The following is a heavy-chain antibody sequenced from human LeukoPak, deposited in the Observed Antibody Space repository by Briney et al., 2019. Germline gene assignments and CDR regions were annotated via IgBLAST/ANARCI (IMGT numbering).Heavy chain of an antibody. CDR1: GYTFTSYG. CDR2: ISAYNGNT. D-gene: IGHD6-13*01. J-gene: IGHJ4*02. CDR3: ARDVPKYSSSWSNDY. Sequence: ASVKVSCEASGYTFTSYGISWVRQAPGQGLEWMGWISAYNGNTNYAQKPQGRVTMTTDTSTSTAYMELRSLRSDDTAVYYCARDVPKYSSSWSNDYWGQGTLVTVSS. V-gene: IGHV1-18*01.